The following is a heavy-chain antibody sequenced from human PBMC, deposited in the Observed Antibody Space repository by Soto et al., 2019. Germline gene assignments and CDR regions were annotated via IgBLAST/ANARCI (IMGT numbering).Heavy chain of an antibody. CDR2: ISGSGTRT. CDR1: GFTFSSYA. CDR3: AKDVDYGNSLPFRYFDL. D-gene: IGHD4-17*01. Sequence: EVQLLESGGGLVQPGGSLRLSCAASGFTFSSYAMSWVRQAPGKGLEWVSAISGSGTRTYYADSVKGRFTISRDNSKNTLYVQMNSLRADDTAVYYCAKDVDYGNSLPFRYFDLWGRGTLVTVSS. V-gene: IGHV3-23*01. J-gene: IGHJ2*01.